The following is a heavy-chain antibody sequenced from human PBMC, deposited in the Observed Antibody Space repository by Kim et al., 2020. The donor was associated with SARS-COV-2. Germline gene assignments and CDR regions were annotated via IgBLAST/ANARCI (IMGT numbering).Heavy chain of an antibody. V-gene: IGHV3-33*01. CDR3: ATMYNWNEKFDY. J-gene: IGHJ4*02. CDR1: GFTFSSYG. CDR2: IWYDGSNK. D-gene: IGHD1-1*01. Sequence: GGSLRLSCAASGFTFSSYGMHWVRQAPGQGQEWVAVIWYDGSNKYYADSVKGRFTISRENSKNTLYLQMNSLRAEDTAVYYCATMYNWNEKFDYWGQGTLVTVSS.